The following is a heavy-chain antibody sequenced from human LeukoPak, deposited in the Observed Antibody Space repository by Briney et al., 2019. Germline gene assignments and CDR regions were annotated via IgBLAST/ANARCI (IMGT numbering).Heavy chain of an antibody. V-gene: IGHV3-23*01. CDR1: GFXFSSYA. CDR3: ARGRFCSSSSCRFLDY. D-gene: IGHD2-2*01. Sequence: GGSLRLSCAASGFXFSSYAMSWFRQAPGKGLEWVSTISGSGGITYYADSVKGRFTISRDNSKNTLYLQMNSLRAEDTAVYYCARGRFCSSSSCRFLDYWGQGTLVTVSS. J-gene: IGHJ4*02. CDR2: ISGSGGIT.